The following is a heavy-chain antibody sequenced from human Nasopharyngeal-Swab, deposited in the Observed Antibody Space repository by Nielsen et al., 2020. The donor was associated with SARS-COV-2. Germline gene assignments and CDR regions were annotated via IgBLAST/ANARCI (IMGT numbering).Heavy chain of an antibody. CDR3: ARVQWRDNAFDI. J-gene: IGHJ3*02. V-gene: IGHV3-11*06. D-gene: IGHD6-19*01. CDR1: GFTFSDYY. Sequence: LSLTCAASGFTFSDYYMSWIRQAPGKGLEWVSYISSSSSYTNYADSVKGRFTISRDNAKNSLYLQMNSLRAEDTAVYYCARVQWRDNAFDIWGQGTMVTVSS. CDR2: ISSSSSYT.